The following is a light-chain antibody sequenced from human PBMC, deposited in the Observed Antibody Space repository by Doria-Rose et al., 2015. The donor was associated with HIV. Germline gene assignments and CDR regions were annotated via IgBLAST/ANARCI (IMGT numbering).Light chain of an antibody. CDR2: AAS. J-gene: IGKJ2*01. Sequence: LNWYRQKPGKAPELLIYAASSLHSGVPSRFSGSGSGTDFTLTLSSVEPDDFATYFCQQTYSNPRYTFAQGTNVEI. CDR3: QQTYSNPRYT. V-gene: IGKV1-39*01.